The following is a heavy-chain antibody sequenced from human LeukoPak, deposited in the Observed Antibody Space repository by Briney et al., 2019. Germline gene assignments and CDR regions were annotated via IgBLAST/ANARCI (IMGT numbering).Heavy chain of an antibody. Sequence: ASVKVSCKASGYTFTGYYMHWVRQAPGQGLEWMGWINPNSGGTNYAQKFQSRVTMTRNTSISTAYMELSSLRSEDTAVYYCARGLNVWGSYRYAQAYWGQGTLVTVSS. V-gene: IGHV1-2*02. J-gene: IGHJ4*02. CDR3: ARGLNVWGSYRYAQAY. D-gene: IGHD3-16*02. CDR1: GYTFTGYY. CDR2: INPNSGGT.